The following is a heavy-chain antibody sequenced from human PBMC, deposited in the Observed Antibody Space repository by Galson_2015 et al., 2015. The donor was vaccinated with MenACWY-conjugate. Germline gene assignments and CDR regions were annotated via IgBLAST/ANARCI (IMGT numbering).Heavy chain of an antibody. CDR1: GFTFSDHY. CDR2: VRPKARSYTT. CDR3: VRGKNSFDN. Sequence: SLRLSCAASGFTFSDHYMDWVRQAPGKGLEWVGRVRPKARSYTTEYAAAVKGRFTVSREDSKNSLYLQMNSLKTDDTAIYYCVRGKNSFDNWCQGTLVTVSS. J-gene: IGHJ4*02. V-gene: IGHV3-72*01.